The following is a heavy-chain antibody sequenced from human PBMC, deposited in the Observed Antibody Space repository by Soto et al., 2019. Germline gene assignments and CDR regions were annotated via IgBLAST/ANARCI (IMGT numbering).Heavy chain of an antibody. V-gene: IGHV1-3*01. D-gene: IGHD6-13*01. CDR3: VRRHVSATGIDWFDP. J-gene: IGHJ5*02. Sequence: GASVKVSCKASGYTITSYGIHWVRQAPGQRLEWMGWINAANGDTKYSPKFQGRVTITRDTSASTAYMELSSLRSEDTAVYYCVRRHVSATGIDWFDPWGQGTLFTVSS. CDR2: INAANGDT. CDR1: GYTITSYG.